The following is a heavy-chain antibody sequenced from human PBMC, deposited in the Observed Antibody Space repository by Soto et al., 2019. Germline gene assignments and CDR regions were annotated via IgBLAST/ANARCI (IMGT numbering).Heavy chain of an antibody. CDR2: ISWKDDK. D-gene: IGHD6-19*01. Sequence: SGPMLVNPTQTLTLTCTYSGFSLTTSGAGVGWIRQPPGKALEWLALISWKDDKRYNPGLESRLTITKDTSKNQVILTLTNMDPVDTATYYCAKGAVAVDYWGQGTLVTVSS. J-gene: IGHJ4*02. CDR1: GFSLTTSGAG. CDR3: AKGAVAVDY. V-gene: IGHV2-5*01.